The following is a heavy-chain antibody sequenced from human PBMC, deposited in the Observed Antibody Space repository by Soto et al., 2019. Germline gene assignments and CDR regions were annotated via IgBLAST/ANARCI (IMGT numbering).Heavy chain of an antibody. Sequence: SETLSLTCTVSGGSISSGGYYWSWIRQHPGKGLEWIGYIYYSGSTYYNPSLKSRVTISVDTSKNQFSLKLSSVTAADTAVYYCARQYGSGSYYNPTIQNFDYWGQGTLVTVSS. V-gene: IGHV4-39*01. CDR1: GGSISSGGYY. D-gene: IGHD3-10*01. CDR2: IYYSGST. CDR3: ARQYGSGSYYNPTIQNFDY. J-gene: IGHJ4*02.